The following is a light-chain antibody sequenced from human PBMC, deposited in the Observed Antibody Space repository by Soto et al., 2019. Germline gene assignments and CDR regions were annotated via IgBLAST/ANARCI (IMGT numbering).Light chain of an antibody. CDR2: RNN. J-gene: IGLJ2*01. CDR3: AAWDDSLSGVV. Sequence: QPMLTQPPSASGAPGQRVTISCSGSSSNIGSNYVYWYQQLPGTAPKVLIYRNNQRPSGVPDRFSGSKSGTSASLAFSGLRSEDEADYYCAAWDDSLSGVVFGGGTQLTVL. V-gene: IGLV1-47*01. CDR1: SSNIGSNY.